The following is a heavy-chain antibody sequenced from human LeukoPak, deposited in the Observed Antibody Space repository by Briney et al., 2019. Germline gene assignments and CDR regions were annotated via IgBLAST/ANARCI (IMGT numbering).Heavy chain of an antibody. J-gene: IGHJ5*02. CDR3: ARDVIGDNWFDP. D-gene: IGHD3-10*01. CDR1: GFTFRSYW. Sequence: GESLRLSCAASGFTFRSYWMSWVRQAPGKGLQWVANIKEDGSQKYYLDSVKGRFTISRDNAKNSLYLQMNSLRAEDTATYYCARDVIGDNWFDPWGQGTLVTVSS. V-gene: IGHV3-7*01. CDR2: IKEDGSQK.